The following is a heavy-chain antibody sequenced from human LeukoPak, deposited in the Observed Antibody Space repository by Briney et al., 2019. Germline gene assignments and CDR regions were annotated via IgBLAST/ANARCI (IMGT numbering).Heavy chain of an antibody. CDR1: GGSISSHY. CDR2: IYYGGST. Sequence: PSETLSLTCTVSGGSISSHYWSWIRQPPGKGLAWIGYIYYGGSTNYNPSLESRVSISLDTSKNQFSLKLRSVTAADTAVYYCARGIPMANLAFDYWGQGTQVTVSS. D-gene: IGHD3-10*01. CDR3: ARGIPMANLAFDY. V-gene: IGHV4-59*11. J-gene: IGHJ4*02.